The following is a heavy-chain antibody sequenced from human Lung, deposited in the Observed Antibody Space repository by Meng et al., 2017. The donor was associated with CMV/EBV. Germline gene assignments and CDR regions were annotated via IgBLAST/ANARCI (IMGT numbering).Heavy chain of an antibody. D-gene: IGHD2/OR15-2a*01. Sequence: GGSXRLXCTASGFTFGDYAMSWVRQAPGKGLEWVGFIRSKAYGGTTEYAAAVKGRFTISRDDSKSIAYLQMNSLNTEDTAMYYCTREPGLSTAWYFDYWGQGTXVTVSS. V-gene: IGHV3-49*04. CDR2: IRSKAYGGTT. CDR1: GFTFGDYA. J-gene: IGHJ4*02. CDR3: TREPGLSTAWYFDY.